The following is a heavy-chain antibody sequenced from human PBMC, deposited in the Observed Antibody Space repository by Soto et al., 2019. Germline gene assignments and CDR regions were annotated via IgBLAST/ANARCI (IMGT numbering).Heavy chain of an antibody. V-gene: IGHV4-34*01. CDR3: ARGLKVFVAAAGIALNA. D-gene: IGHD6-13*01. J-gene: IGHJ5*02. CDR2: INHSGST. CDR1: GRSFSGYY. Sequence: SETLSLTCAVYGRSFSGYYWSWIRQPPGKGLEWIGEINHSGSTNYNPSLKSRVTISVDTSKNQFSLKLSSVTAADTAVYYCARGLKVFVAAAGIALNAWGQGTLVTVSS.